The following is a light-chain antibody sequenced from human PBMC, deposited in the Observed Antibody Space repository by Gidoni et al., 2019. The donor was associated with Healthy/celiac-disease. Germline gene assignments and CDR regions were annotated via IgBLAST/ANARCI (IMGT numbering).Light chain of an antibody. V-gene: IGKV3-20*01. CDR1: QSVSSIY. Sequence: IVLPQSPGTLSLSPGERAPLSCRASQSVSSIYLAWYQQKPGQAHMLLIYGAASRATGIPDRFIGSGSGTDVTLTISRLEPEDCAVYYCQTDGSSPWTFGQVTKVEIK. CDR3: QTDGSSPWT. CDR2: GAA. J-gene: IGKJ1*01.